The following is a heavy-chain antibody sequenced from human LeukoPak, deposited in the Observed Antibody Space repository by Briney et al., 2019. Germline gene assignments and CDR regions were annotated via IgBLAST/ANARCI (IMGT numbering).Heavy chain of an antibody. J-gene: IGHJ6*03. Sequence: SETLSLTCTVSYYSISSARYWGWIRQPPGKGLEWIGSLYHTGSTYYNPSLKSRVTISLDMAKSQFSLKLNSVTAADTAVYYCARMPLRGYSGYDRVNYYYYYMDVWGKGTAVTVSS. CDR2: LYHTGST. D-gene: IGHD5-12*01. V-gene: IGHV4-38-2*02. CDR3: ARMPLRGYSGYDRVNYYYYYMDV. CDR1: YYSISSARY.